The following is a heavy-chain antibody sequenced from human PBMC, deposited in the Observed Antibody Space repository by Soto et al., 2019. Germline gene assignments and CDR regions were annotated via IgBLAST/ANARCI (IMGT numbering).Heavy chain of an antibody. CDR3: ARAGGSTDYYYGMDV. CDR2: IWYDGSNK. J-gene: IGHJ6*02. CDR1: GFSFSSYG. Sequence: GGSLRLSCVGSGFSFSSYGMHWVRQAPGKGLEWVALIWYDGSNKYYADSVKGRFTISRHNSKNTLYLQMSSLRADDTAVNYCARAGGSTDYYYGMDVWGQGTTVTVSS. V-gene: IGHV3-33*01.